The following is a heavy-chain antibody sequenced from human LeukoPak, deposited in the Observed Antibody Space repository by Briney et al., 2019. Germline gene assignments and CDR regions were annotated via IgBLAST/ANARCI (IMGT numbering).Heavy chain of an antibody. CDR2: INQDGSEE. D-gene: IGHD2-2*01. CDR1: GLPFSTFW. CDR3: AKALGYCSSTSCHPGYYYGMDV. Sequence: GGSLRLSCAASGLPFSTFWMNWVRQAPGKGLEWVANINQDGSEEYYADSVKGRFTISRDNSKNTLYLQMNSLRAEDTAVYYCAKALGYCSSTSCHPGYYYGMDVWGQGTTVTVSS. V-gene: IGHV3-7*01. J-gene: IGHJ6*02.